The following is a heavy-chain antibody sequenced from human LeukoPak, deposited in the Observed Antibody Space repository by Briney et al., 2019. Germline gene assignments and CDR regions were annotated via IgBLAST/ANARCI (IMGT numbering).Heavy chain of an antibody. CDR3: ASRTISGTGLYYYYGMDV. Sequence: GESLKISCKGSGYSFTSYWIGWVRQMPGKGLEWMGRIDPSDSYTNYSPSFQGHVTISADKSISTAYLQWSSLKASDTAMYYCASRTISGTGLYYYYGMDVWGQGTTVTVSS. CDR2: IDPSDSYT. V-gene: IGHV5-10-1*01. CDR1: GYSFTSYW. D-gene: IGHD3-3*01. J-gene: IGHJ6*02.